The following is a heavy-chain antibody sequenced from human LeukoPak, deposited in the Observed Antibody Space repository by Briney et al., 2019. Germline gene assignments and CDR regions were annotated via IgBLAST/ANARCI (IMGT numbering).Heavy chain of an antibody. D-gene: IGHD6-6*01. Sequence: ASVKVSCKTSGFSFINYGINWVRQAPGQGLEWMGWISAYNGNTKNAQKFQGSITMTTDRSTSTAYMELRSLRSDDTAVYYCASSIAARSKSSSAFDIWGQGTMVTVSS. CDR3: ASSIAARSKSSSAFDI. V-gene: IGHV1-18*01. J-gene: IGHJ3*02. CDR1: GFSFINYG. CDR2: ISAYNGNT.